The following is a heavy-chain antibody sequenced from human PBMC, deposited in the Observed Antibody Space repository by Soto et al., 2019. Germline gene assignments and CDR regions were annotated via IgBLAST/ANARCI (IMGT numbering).Heavy chain of an antibody. CDR2: ISWNSGSI. D-gene: IGHD5-18*01. J-gene: IGHJ4*02. CDR1: GFTFDDYA. CDR3: AKDGSGYSYGTFDY. V-gene: IGHV3-9*01. Sequence: EVQLVESGGGLVQPGRSLRLSCAASGFTFDDYAMHWVRQAPGKGLEWVSGISWNSGSIGYADSVKGRFTISRDNAKNSLYLQMNSLRAEDTALYYCAKDGSGYSYGTFDYWGQGTLVTVSS.